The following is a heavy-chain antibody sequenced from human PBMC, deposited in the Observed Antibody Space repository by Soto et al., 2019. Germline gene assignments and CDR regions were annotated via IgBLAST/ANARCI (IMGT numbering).Heavy chain of an antibody. Sequence: GGSLRLSCAASGFTFSDYYMSWIRQAPGKGLEWVSYISSSGSTIYYADSVKGRFTISRDNAKNSLYLQMNSLRAEDTAVYYCARDQVKWFGESSSGAFDIWGQGTMVTVSS. CDR3: ARDQVKWFGESSSGAFDI. V-gene: IGHV3-11*01. D-gene: IGHD3-10*01. J-gene: IGHJ3*02. CDR2: ISSSGSTI. CDR1: GFTFSDYY.